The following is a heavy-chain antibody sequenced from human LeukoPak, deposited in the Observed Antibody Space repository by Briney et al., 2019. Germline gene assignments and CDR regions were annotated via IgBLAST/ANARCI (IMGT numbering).Heavy chain of an antibody. D-gene: IGHD3-10*01. J-gene: IGHJ4*02. V-gene: IGHV1-18*01. CDR3: ARAFVPNYYGSGSYPRPFDY. Sequence: ASVKVSCKASGGTFSSYAISWVRQAPGQGLEWMGWISAYNGNTNYAQKLQGRVTMTTDTSTSTAYMELRSLRSDDTAVYYCARAFVPNYYGSGSYPRPFDYWGQGTLVTVSS. CDR1: GGTFSSYA. CDR2: ISAYNGNT.